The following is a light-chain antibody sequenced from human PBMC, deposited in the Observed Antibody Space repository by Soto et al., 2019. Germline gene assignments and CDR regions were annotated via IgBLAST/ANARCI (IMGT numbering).Light chain of an antibody. J-gene: IGKJ1*01. CDR1: QSINSW. Sequence: DIQMTQSPSTLSASVGDRVTITCRASQSINSWLAWYQQKPGKAPKLLIHKASSLESGVPSRFSGSGSGTEFTRAISSLQPDDFAAYDCQQYNSYPIWTLGQRPKVEIK. V-gene: IGKV1-5*03. CDR2: KAS. CDR3: QQYNSYPIWT.